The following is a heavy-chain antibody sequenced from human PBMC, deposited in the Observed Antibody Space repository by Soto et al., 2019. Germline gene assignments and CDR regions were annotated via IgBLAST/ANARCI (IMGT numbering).Heavy chain of an antibody. J-gene: IGHJ6*02. CDR1: SFTSSW. CDR3: ARSHGMDV. CDR2: IYPGDSDT. Sequence: SFTSSWIGWVRQMPGKGLEWMGLIYPGDSDTRYSPSFQGQVTISADKSISTAYLRWSSLKASDTAIYYCARSHGMDVWGQGTTVTVSS. V-gene: IGHV5-51*01.